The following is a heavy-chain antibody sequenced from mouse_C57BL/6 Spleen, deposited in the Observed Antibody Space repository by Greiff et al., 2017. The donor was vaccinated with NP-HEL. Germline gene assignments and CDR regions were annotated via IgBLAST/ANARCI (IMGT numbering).Heavy chain of an antibody. CDR3: ARSTGAWFAY. Sequence: QVQLQQPGAELVMPGASVKLSCKASGYTFTSYWMHRVKQRPGQGLEWIGEIDPSDSYTNYNQKFKGKSTLTVDKSSSTAYMQLSSLTSEDSAVYYCARSTGAWFAYWGQGTLVTVSA. CDR1: GYTFTSYW. D-gene: IGHD4-1*02. V-gene: IGHV1-69*01. CDR2: IDPSDSYT. J-gene: IGHJ3*01.